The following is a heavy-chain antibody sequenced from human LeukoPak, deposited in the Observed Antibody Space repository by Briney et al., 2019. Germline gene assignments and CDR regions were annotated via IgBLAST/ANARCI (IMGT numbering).Heavy chain of an antibody. J-gene: IGHJ6*03. D-gene: IGHD4-23*01. Sequence: PGGSLRLSCAASGFTFDDYAMHWVRQAPGKGLEWVSLISWDGGSTYYADSVKGRFTISRDNSKNSLYLQMNSLRAEDTALYYCAKASPGGSSPWSYYYYYYMDVWGKGTTVTVSS. CDR1: GFTFDDYA. V-gene: IGHV3-43D*03. CDR3: AKASPGGSSPWSYYYYYYMDV. CDR2: ISWDGGST.